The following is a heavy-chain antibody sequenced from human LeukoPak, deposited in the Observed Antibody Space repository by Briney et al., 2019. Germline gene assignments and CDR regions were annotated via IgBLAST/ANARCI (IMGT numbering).Heavy chain of an antibody. CDR1: GLTFSTYW. D-gene: IGHD2-2*01. CDR2: IKEDGSEK. Sequence: PGGSLRLSCAASGLTFSTYWMNWVRQAPGKGLEWVANIKEDGSEKYYVDSVKGRFTISRDNAKNSVYLQMNSLRAEDTAICYCARNARGPGDYWGQGTVVTVSS. CDR3: ARNARGPGDY. V-gene: IGHV3-7*01. J-gene: IGHJ4*02.